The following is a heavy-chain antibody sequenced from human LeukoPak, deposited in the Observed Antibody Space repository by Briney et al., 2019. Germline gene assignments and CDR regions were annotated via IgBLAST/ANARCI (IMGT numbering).Heavy chain of an antibody. D-gene: IGHD6-13*01. CDR1: GYTFTSYG. V-gene: IGHV1-18*01. J-gene: IGHJ4*02. CDR2: ISAYNGNT. Sequence: ASVTVSCKSSGYTFTSYGISWVRQAPGQGLEWMGWISAYNGNTNYSQKLQGRVTMTTDTSTSTAYMELRSLRSDDTAVYYCARGGAAAGKIGVDYWGQGTRVSVSS. CDR3: ARGGAAAGKIGVDY.